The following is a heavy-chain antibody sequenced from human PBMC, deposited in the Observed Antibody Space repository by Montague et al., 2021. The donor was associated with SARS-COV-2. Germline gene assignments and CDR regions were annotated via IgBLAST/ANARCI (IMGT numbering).Heavy chain of an antibody. J-gene: IGHJ2*01. CDR2: YYYSGSA. CDR1: GGSISSCYYY. V-gene: IGHV4-39*07. D-gene: IGHD3-10*01. CDR3: ARRFEGSCDL. Sequence: SETLSLTCTVSGGSISSCYYYWIWLRQPPGKGLEWIAYYYYSGSANSNRSLKSRVSISFDTSKNQISLSLVSVTAADTAVYYCARRFEGSCDLWGHGTLVTVSS.